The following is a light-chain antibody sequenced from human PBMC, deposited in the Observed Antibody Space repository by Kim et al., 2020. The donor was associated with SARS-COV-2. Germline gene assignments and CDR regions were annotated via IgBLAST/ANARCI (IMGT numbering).Light chain of an antibody. CDR1: SSDVGGYNY. J-gene: IGLJ1*01. CDR2: DVS. Sequence: QSVLTQPASVSGSPGQSITISCTGTSSDVGGYNYVSWYQQYPGEAPKLMIYDVSKRPSGVSHRFSASKSGNTASLTISGLQAEDEADYYCSSYTSSSTLVFGSGTKVTVL. V-gene: IGLV2-14*01. CDR3: SSYTSSSTLV.